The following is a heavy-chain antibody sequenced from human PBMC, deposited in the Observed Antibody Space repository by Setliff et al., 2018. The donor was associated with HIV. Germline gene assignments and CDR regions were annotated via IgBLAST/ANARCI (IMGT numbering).Heavy chain of an antibody. V-gene: IGHV4-4*07. CDR1: GASISSYY. Sequence: PSETLSLTCTVSGASISSYYWSWIRQPAGKGLEWIGRIYPSGSTNYNPSLKSRVTMSVDTSKNQFSLNLSSVTAADTAVYYCARLENWNWNQSGSGAYFGFWGQGTLVTVSS. CDR3: ARLENWNWNQSGSGAYFGF. J-gene: IGHJ4*02. D-gene: IGHD1-1*01. CDR2: IYPSGST.